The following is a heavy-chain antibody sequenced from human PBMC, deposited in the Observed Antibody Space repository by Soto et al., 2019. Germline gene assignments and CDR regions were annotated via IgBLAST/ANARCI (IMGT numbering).Heavy chain of an antibody. J-gene: IGHJ4*02. CDR3: ARGSAFIGLDY. Sequence: EVQLVESGGGLVKPGGSLRLSCAVSGFIFSRYSMNWVRQAPGKGLEWVSSIGTSGSYIYDTDSVKGRFTISRDNTKDSLYLQRNSLRAEDTAIYYCARGSAFIGLDYWGQGTPVTVSS. D-gene: IGHD1-26*01. CDR2: IGTSGSYI. CDR1: GFIFSRYS. V-gene: IGHV3-21*01.